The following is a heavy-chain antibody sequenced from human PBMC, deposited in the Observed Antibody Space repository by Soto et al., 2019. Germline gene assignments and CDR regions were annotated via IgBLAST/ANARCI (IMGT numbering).Heavy chain of an antibody. J-gene: IGHJ6*02. Sequence: QVPLVQSGAEEKKPGASVKVSCKASGYTFTRFLMHWVRQAPGQRLEWMGWVNAGNGNTDYSQKFQGRVTITRDTSASTAYMELSSLRSEDTAVYYCARWETDDFWRGHGGMDVWGQGTTVTVSS. V-gene: IGHV1-3*05. D-gene: IGHD3-3*01. CDR1: GYTFTRFL. CDR3: ARWETDDFWRGHGGMDV. CDR2: VNAGNGNT.